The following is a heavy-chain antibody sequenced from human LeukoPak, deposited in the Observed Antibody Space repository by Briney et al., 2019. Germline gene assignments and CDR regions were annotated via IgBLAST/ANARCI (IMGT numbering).Heavy chain of an antibody. CDR1: GGSFSGYY. CDR2: INHSGST. CDR3: ASSGYYFDY. J-gene: IGHJ4*02. D-gene: IGHD3-22*01. Sequence: SETLSLTCAVYGGSFSGYYWSWIRQPPGKGLEWIGEINHSGSTNYNPSLESRVTISVDTSKNQFSLKLSSMTAADTAVYYCASSGYYFDYWGQGTLVTVSS. V-gene: IGHV4-34*01.